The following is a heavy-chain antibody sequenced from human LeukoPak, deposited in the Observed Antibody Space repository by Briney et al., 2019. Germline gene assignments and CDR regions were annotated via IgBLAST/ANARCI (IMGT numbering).Heavy chain of an antibody. CDR2: INPNSGGT. D-gene: IGHD5-12*01. CDR1: GYTFTGYY. Sequence: ASVKVSCKASGYTFTGYYMHWVRQAPGQGLEWMGWINPNSGGTKYAQKFQGRVTMTRDMSISTAYMELSRLRSDDTAVYCCARDPSNSGYDYLYYFDYWGQGTLVTVSS. V-gene: IGHV1-2*02. CDR3: ARDPSNSGYDYLYYFDY. J-gene: IGHJ4*02.